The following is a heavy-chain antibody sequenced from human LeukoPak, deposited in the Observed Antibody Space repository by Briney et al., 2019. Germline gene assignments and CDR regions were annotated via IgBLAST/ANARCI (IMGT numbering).Heavy chain of an antibody. J-gene: IGHJ6*02. CDR2: ISSRGSTI. CDR3: ARDEVVVPAVITYYYYGMDV. D-gene: IGHD2-2*01. CDR1: GFTFSSYA. Sequence: GGSLRLSCAASGFTFSSYAMSWVRQAPGKGLEWVSYISSRGSTIYYADSVKGRFTISRDNAKNSLYLQMNSLRAEDTAVYYCARDEVVVPAVITYYYYGMDVWGQGTTVTVSS. V-gene: IGHV3-48*03.